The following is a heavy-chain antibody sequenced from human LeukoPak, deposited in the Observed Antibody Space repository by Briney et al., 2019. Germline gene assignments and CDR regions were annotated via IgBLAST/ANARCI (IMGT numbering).Heavy chain of an antibody. Sequence: ASVKVSCKASGYTFTNYAMHWVRQAPGQRLEWMGWINGGNGNTKYSQKFQGRVTINRDTSASIAYMELSSLRSEDTAVYYCARGYGSSWPYGMDVWGQGTTVTVSS. J-gene: IGHJ6*02. D-gene: IGHD6-13*01. CDR3: ARGYGSSWPYGMDV. CDR2: INGGNGNT. V-gene: IGHV1-3*01. CDR1: GYTFTNYA.